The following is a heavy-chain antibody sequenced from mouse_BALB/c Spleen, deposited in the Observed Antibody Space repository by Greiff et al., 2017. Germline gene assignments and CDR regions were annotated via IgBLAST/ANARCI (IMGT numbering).Heavy chain of an antibody. J-gene: IGHJ4*01. CDR2: ISNLAYSI. D-gene: IGHD4-1*01. Sequence: EVQRVESGGGLVQPGGSRKLSCAASGFTFSDYGMAWVRQAPGKGPEWVAFISNLAYSIYYADTVTGRFTISRENAKNTLYLEMSSLRSEDTAMYYCARRTSWDGAMDYWGQGTSVTVSS. CDR3: ARRTSWDGAMDY. CDR1: GFTFSDYG. V-gene: IGHV5-15*02.